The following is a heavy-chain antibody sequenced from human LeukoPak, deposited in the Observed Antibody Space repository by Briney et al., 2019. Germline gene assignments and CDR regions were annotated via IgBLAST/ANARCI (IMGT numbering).Heavy chain of an antibody. CDR1: GGSISSYY. CDR2: IYYSGST. CDR3: AKLSSGYSYGAFDY. D-gene: IGHD5-18*01. Sequence: SETLSLTCTVSGGSISSYYWSWIRQPPGKGLEWIGYIYYSGSTNYNPSLKSRVTISVDTSKNQFSLKLSSVTAADTAVYYCAKLSSGYSYGAFDYWGQGTLVTVSS. J-gene: IGHJ4*02. V-gene: IGHV4-59*01.